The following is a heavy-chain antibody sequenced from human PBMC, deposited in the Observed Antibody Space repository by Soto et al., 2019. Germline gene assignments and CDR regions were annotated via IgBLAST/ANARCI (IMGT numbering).Heavy chain of an antibody. CDR2: IKQDGSEK. V-gene: IGHV3-7*03. CDR3: ATLLRYYYGMDI. D-gene: IGHD3-3*01. J-gene: IGHJ6*02. Sequence: EVQLVESGGGLVQPGGSLRLSCAASGFTFSSYWMSWVRQAPGKGLEWVANIKQDGSEKYYVDSVKGRFTISRDNAKNSLYLQMNSLKTEDAAVYYCATLLRYYYGMDIWGQGTTVTVSS. CDR1: GFTFSSYW.